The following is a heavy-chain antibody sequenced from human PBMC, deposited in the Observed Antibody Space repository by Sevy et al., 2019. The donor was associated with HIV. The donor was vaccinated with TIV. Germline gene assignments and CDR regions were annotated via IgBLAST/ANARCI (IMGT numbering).Heavy chain of an antibody. CDR2: IRSKADSYAT. V-gene: IGHV3-73*01. D-gene: IGHD2-2*01. CDR1: GFTFSGSV. J-gene: IGHJ4*02. CDR3: ATPTMTSLDYFDY. Sequence: GGSLRLSCAASGFTFSGSVIYWVRQPSGKGLEWVGRIRSKADSYATAYAASVKGRFTISRDDSKNMAFLQMNVLKTEDTAVYYCATPTMTSLDYFDYWGQGTLVTVSS.